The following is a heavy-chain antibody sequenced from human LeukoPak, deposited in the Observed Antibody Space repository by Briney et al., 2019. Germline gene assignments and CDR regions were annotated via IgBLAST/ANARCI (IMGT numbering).Heavy chain of an antibody. V-gene: IGHV4-39*07. Sequence: PSETLSLTCTVSGGSISSSSYYWGWIRQPPGKGLEWIGSIYYSGSTYYNPSPKSRVTISVDTSKNQFSLKLSSVTAADTAVYYCARDHTRGLRWYHGGAFDIWGQGTMVTVSS. CDR2: IYYSGST. D-gene: IGHD4-23*01. J-gene: IGHJ3*02. CDR3: ARDHTRGLRWYHGGAFDI. CDR1: GGSISSSSYY.